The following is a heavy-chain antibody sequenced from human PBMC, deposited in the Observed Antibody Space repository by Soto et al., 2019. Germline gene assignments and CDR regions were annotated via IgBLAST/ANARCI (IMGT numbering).Heavy chain of an antibody. Sequence: SETLSLTCAVYGGSFSGYYWSWIRQPPGKGLEWIGEINHSGSANYNPSLKSRVTISRDNSKNTLYLQMNSLRAEDTAVYYCARDLWAASGYNPFDYWGQGTLVTVSS. J-gene: IGHJ4*02. V-gene: IGHV4-34*01. CDR2: INHSGSA. D-gene: IGHD5-12*01. CDR1: GGSFSGYY. CDR3: ARDLWAASGYNPFDY.